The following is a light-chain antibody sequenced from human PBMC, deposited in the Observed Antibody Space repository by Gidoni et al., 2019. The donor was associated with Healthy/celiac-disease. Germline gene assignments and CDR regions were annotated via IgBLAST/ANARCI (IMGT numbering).Light chain of an antibody. V-gene: IGLV2-14*03. J-gene: IGLJ3*02. CDR2: DVS. CDR1: SSDVGGYNY. Sequence: QSALTPPDSVSGSPGQSITISCTGTSSDVGGYNYVYWYQQHPGKAPKLMIYDVSNRPSGVSNRFSGSKSGNTASLTISGLQAEDEADYYCSSYTSSRVFGGGTKLTVL. CDR3: SSYTSSRV.